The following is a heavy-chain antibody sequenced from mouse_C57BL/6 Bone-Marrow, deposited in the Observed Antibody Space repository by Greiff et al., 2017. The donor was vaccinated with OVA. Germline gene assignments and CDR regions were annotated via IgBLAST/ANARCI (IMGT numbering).Heavy chain of an antibody. CDR3: TTRLLRY. D-gene: IGHD1-1*01. Sequence: SGAELVRPGASVKLSCTASGFNIKDDYMHWVKQRPEQGLEWIGWIDPENGDTEYASKFQGKATITADTSSNTAYLQLSSLTSEDTAVYYCTTRLLRYWGQGTLVTVSA. J-gene: IGHJ3*01. CDR2: IDPENGDT. V-gene: IGHV14-4*01. CDR1: GFNIKDDY.